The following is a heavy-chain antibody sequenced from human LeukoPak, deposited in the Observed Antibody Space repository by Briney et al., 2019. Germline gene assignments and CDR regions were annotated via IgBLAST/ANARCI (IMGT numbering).Heavy chain of an antibody. CDR1: GYTFTGYY. CDR3: ARGPVRGVIKGVWFDP. D-gene: IGHD3-10*01. J-gene: IGHJ5*02. V-gene: IGHV1-2*02. CDR2: INPNSGGT. Sequence: GSVKVSCKASGYTFTGYYMHWVRQAPGQGLEWMGWINPNSGGTNYAQKFQGRVTMTRDTSISTAYMELSSLRSEDTAVYYCARGPVRGVIKGVWFDPWGQGTLVTVSS.